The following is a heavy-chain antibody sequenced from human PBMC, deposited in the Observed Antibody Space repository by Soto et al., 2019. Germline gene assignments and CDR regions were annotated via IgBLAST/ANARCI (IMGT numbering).Heavy chain of an antibody. D-gene: IGHD3-16*02. Sequence: SQALSLTCGVWDVSFSWDDCSSISKTPGKGLEWIGEINYSGSTKFNPSLKSLVTLSIDTSKDQFSLRLSSVTAADTAVYYCARDSGGLRLGESSLYGEKDSFDVWDQGTPVPVSS. CDR1: DVSFSWDD. V-gene: IGHV4-34*01. CDR2: INYSGST. J-gene: IGHJ3*01. CDR3: ARDSGGLRLGESSLYGEKDSFDV.